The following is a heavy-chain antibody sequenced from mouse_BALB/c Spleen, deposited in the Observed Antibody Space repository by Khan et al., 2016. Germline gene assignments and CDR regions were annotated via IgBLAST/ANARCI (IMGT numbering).Heavy chain of an antibody. CDR1: GYTFTNYG. V-gene: IGHV9-3-1*01. CDR3: AKLTGTDAY. J-gene: IGHJ3*01. CDR2: IYTYSGEP. D-gene: IGHD4-1*01. Sequence: QFQLVQSGPELKKPGESVKISCKASGYTFTNYGMTWVKQAPGKGLKWMGWIYTYSGEPTYADDFKGRFAFSLEPSASTAYLQINNLKHEDTATYFCAKLTGTDAYWGQGTLVTVSA.